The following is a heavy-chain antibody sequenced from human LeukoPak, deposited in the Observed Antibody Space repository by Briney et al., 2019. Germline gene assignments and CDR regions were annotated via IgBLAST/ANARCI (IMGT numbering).Heavy chain of an antibody. J-gene: IGHJ3*02. CDR1: GFTFSSYS. V-gene: IGHV3-21*04. CDR3: AKDRGYYDSSGYPDAFDI. D-gene: IGHD3-22*01. Sequence: PGGSLRLSCAASGFTFSSYSMNWVRQAPGKGLEWVSSISSSSYIYYADSVKGRFIISRDNAKNSLYLQMNSLRAEDTAVYYCAKDRGYYDSSGYPDAFDIWGQGTMVTVSS. CDR2: ISSSSYI.